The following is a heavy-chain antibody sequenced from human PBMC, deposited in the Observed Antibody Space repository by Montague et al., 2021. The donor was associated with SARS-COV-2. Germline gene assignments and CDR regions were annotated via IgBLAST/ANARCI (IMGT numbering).Heavy chain of an antibody. D-gene: IGHD3-16*01. CDR1: SGSISNYY. Sequence: SETRFLTCTVSSGSISNYYWSWIRQPPGKGLEWIGFISHTESTNYNPSLESRVSISIDTSKSQFSLRVRSVTAADTAVHYCARSVQFAYGLDVWGQGTTVTISS. V-gene: IGHV4-59*08. CDR2: ISHTEST. J-gene: IGHJ6*02. CDR3: ARSVQFAYGLDV.